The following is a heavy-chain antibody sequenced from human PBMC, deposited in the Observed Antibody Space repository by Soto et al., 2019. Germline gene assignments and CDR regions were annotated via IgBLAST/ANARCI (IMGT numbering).Heavy chain of an antibody. V-gene: IGHV4-59*08. CDR2: IYYSGST. CDR1: GGSISSYY. Sequence: QVQLQESGPGLVKPSETLSLTCTVSGGSISSYYWSWIRQPPGKGLEWIGYIYYSGSTNYNPSLKSRVTISVDTSKNQFSLKLISVTAADTAVYYCGRRRGYDAFDIWGQGTMVTVSS. CDR3: GRRRGYDAFDI. D-gene: IGHD6-13*01. J-gene: IGHJ3*02.